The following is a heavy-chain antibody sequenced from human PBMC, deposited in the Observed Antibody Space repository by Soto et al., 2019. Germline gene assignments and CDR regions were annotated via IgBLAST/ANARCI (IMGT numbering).Heavy chain of an antibody. CDR1: GNTVPNYA. CDR3: ARDDSGFSGSHYIDYFNY. CDR2: TNGGNGNT. Sequence: ASVKVSCKASGNTVPNYAIHWVRQAPGQRLEWMGWTNGGNGNTYYSEHFQGRVTITRDTSAGTVYMQLSSLTSEDTAVYYCARDDSGFSGSHYIDYFNYWGQGALVTVSS. J-gene: IGHJ4*02. V-gene: IGHV1-3*01. D-gene: IGHD1-26*01.